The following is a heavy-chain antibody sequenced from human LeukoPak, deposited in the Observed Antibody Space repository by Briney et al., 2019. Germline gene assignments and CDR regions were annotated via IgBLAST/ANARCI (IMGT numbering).Heavy chain of an antibody. Sequence: ASVKVSCKASGYTFTGYYMHWVRQAPGQGLEWMGWISAYNGNTNYAQKLQGRVTMTTDTSTSTAYMELRSLRSDDTAVYYCARGVAARLNAFDIWGQGTMVTVSS. CDR1: GYTFTGYY. V-gene: IGHV1-18*04. CDR3: ARGVAARLNAFDI. CDR2: ISAYNGNT. J-gene: IGHJ3*02. D-gene: IGHD6-6*01.